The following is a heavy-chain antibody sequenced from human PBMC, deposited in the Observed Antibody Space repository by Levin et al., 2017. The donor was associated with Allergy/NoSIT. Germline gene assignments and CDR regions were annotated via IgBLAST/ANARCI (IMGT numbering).Heavy chain of an antibody. D-gene: IGHD5-18*01. CDR3: AREGYSYDLDV. Sequence: GESLKISCAASGFTVSSNYMSWVRQAPGKGLEWVSVIYSGGSTYYADSVKGRFTISRDNSKNTLYLQMNSLRAEDTAVYYCAREGYSYDLDVWGQGTTVTVSS. J-gene: IGHJ6*02. CDR2: IYSGGST. CDR1: GFTVSSNY. V-gene: IGHV3-53*01.